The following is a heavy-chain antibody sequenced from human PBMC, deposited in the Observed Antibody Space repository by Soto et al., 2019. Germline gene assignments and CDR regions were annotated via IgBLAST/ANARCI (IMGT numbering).Heavy chain of an antibody. CDR2: IYYSGST. Sequence: SETLSLTCTVSGGSVSSGSYYWSWIRQPPGKGLEWIGYIYYSGSTNYNPSPRSRVTISVDTSKNQFSLKLSSVTAADTAVYYCARDSSGYYNWFDPWGQGTLVTVSS. CDR3: ARDSSGYYNWFDP. CDR1: GGSVSSGSYY. D-gene: IGHD3-22*01. J-gene: IGHJ5*02. V-gene: IGHV4-61*01.